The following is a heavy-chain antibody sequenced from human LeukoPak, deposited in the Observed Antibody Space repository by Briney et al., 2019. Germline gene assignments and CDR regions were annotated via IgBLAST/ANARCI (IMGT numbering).Heavy chain of an antibody. CDR3: ARPNWGPDAFDI. CDR2: SYYSGST. J-gene: IGHJ3*02. CDR1: GGSISSSSYY. D-gene: IGHD7-27*01. Sequence: PSETLSLTCTVSGGSISSSSYYWGWIREPPGKGWEWIGSSYYSGSTYYNPSLKSRVTISVDTSKNQFSLKLSSVTAADTAVYYCARPNWGPDAFDIWGQGTMVTVSS. V-gene: IGHV4-39*01.